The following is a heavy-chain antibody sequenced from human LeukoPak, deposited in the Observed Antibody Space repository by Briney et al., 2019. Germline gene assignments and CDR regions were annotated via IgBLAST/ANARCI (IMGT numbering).Heavy chain of an antibody. D-gene: IGHD3-22*01. J-gene: IGHJ4*02. Sequence: GGSLRLSCAASGFTFSSYWMHWVRQAPGKGLVWVSRINTDGSSTSYADSVKGRFTISRDNAKNTLYLQMNGLRAEDTAVYYCTRIYYYDSSGYHMASWGQGTLVTVSS. V-gene: IGHV3-74*01. CDR3: TRIYYYDSSGYHMAS. CDR1: GFTFSSYW. CDR2: INTDGSST.